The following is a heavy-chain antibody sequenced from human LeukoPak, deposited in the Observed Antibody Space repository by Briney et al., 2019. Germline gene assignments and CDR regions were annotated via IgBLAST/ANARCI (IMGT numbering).Heavy chain of an antibody. J-gene: IGHJ4*02. D-gene: IGHD3-22*01. CDR2: IYYSGST. V-gene: IGHV4-30-4*01. CDR3: ARTSGYPVYSFDS. Sequence: PSQTLSLTCTVSGGSISSGDYYWSWIRQPPGKGLEWIGYIYYSGSTYYNPSLKSRVTISVDTSKNQFSLKLSSVTAADTAVYYCARTSGYPVYSFDSWGQGTLVTVSS. CDR1: GGSISSGDYY.